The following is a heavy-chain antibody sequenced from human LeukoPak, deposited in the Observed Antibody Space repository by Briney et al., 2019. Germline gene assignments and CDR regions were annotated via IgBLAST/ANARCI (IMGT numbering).Heavy chain of an antibody. J-gene: IGHJ4*02. CDR2: SSAYNGNT. V-gene: IGHV1-18*01. CDR3: ARDRSPYSSGWYYFDY. D-gene: IGHD6-19*01. Sequence: ASVKVSCKASGYTFTSYGISWVRQAPGQGLEWMGWSSAYNGNTNYAQKLQGRVTMTTDTSTSTAYMELRSLRSDDTAVYYCARDRSPYSSGWYYFDYWGQGTLVTVSS. CDR1: GYTFTSYG.